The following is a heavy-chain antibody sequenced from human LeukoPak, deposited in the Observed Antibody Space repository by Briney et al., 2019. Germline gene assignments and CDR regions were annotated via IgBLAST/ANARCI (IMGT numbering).Heavy chain of an antibody. CDR1: GFTFSSYE. D-gene: IGHD5-24*01. J-gene: IGHJ4*02. CDR2: ISSSGSTI. CDR3: ASSERWLQLCFDY. Sequence: GGSLRLSCAASGFTFSSYEMNWVRQAPGKGLEWVSYISSSGSTIYYADSVKGRFTISRDNAKNSLYLQMNSLRAEDTAVYYCASSERWLQLCFDYWGQGTPVTVSS. V-gene: IGHV3-48*03.